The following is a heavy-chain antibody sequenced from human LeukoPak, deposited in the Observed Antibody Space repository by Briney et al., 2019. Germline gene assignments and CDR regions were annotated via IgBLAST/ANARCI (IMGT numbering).Heavy chain of an antibody. D-gene: IGHD3-10*01. CDR1: GFTFSSDA. CDR2: ISFDGINK. V-gene: IGHV3-30*04. Sequence: GRSLRLSCAASGFTFSSDAMHWVRQDPGKGLEWVALISFDGINKYYADSVKGRFTISRDNSKSTLSLQMDSLRAEDTAVYYCARAGNYYGSGSYYAKIDSWGQGTLVTVSS. CDR3: ARAGNYYGSGSYYAKIDS. J-gene: IGHJ4*02.